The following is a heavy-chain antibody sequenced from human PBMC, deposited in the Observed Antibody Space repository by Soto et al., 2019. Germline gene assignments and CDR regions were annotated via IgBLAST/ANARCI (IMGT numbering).Heavy chain of an antibody. CDR1: GFIFSSYS. D-gene: IGHD4-17*01. V-gene: IGHV3-66*04. Sequence: PGGSLRLSCVASGFIFSSYSMNWIRQAPGKGLEWVSVIYSGGSTYYADSVKGRFTISRDNSKNTLFLQMNSLRADDTAVYYCAKLPWADYGGIFDPWGQGTLVTVSS. CDR2: IYSGGST. J-gene: IGHJ5*02. CDR3: AKLPWADYGGIFDP.